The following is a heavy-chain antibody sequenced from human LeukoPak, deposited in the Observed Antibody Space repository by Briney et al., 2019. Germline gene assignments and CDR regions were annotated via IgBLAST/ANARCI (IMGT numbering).Heavy chain of an antibody. Sequence: GGSLRLSCVASSFSFSDFWMSWVRQRPGKGLEWVATIRRFGSEKTYLDSVKGRFTISRDDSKSSLSLQMNNLGADDSGLYYCARSSSQGFDYFDYWGQGALVTVSS. CDR3: ARSSSQGFDYFDY. CDR1: SFSFSDFW. CDR2: IRRFGSEK. V-gene: IGHV3-7*01. J-gene: IGHJ4*02. D-gene: IGHD3-10*01.